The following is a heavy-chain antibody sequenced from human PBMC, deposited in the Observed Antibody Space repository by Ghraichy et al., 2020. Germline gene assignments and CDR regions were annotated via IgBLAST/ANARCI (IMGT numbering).Heavy chain of an antibody. J-gene: IGHJ5*02. CDR2: IAVYNGNT. CDR1: RVDANSHA. CDR3: ARERGFCTTTSCYNGGWFDP. V-gene: IGHV1-18*01. D-gene: IGHD2-2*02. Sequence: ASVKVSCTAARVDANSHAIACVREARRQVLEWMAWIAVYNGNTNSAQKFQGRVSVTADKSTGTAYLELRNLLSDDTAIYFCARERGFCTTTSCYNGGWFDPWGQGTLVTVSS.